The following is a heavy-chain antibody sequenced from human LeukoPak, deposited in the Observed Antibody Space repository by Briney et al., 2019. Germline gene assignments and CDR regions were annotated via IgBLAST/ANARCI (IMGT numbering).Heavy chain of an antibody. V-gene: IGHV4-34*01. CDR1: GFTFSNFA. Sequence: GSLRLSCAASGFTFSNFAMNWVRQAPGKGLEWIGEINHSGSTNYNPSLKSRVTISVDTSKNQFSLKLSSVTAADTAVYYCARLGGPGPWGQGTLVTVSS. D-gene: IGHD1-26*01. J-gene: IGHJ5*02. CDR3: ARLGGPGP. CDR2: INHSGST.